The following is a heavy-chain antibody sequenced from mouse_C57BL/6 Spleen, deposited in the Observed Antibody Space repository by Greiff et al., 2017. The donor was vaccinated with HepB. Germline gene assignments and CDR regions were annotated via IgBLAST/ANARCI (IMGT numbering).Heavy chain of an antibody. D-gene: IGHD2-3*01. CDR1: GFTFSDYG. V-gene: IGHV5-17*01. Sequence: EVQVVVSGGGLVKPGGSLKLSCAASGFTFSDYGMHWVRQAPEKGLEWVAYISSGSSTIYYADTVKGRFTISRDNAKNTLFLQMTSLRSADTSMYYCAGNGYYVLYYAMDYWGQGTSVTVSS. CDR2: ISSGSSTI. CDR3: AGNGYYVLYYAMDY. J-gene: IGHJ4*01.